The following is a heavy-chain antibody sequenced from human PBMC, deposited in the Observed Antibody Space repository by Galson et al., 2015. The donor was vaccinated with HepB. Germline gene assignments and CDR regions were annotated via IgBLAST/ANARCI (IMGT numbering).Heavy chain of an antibody. V-gene: IGHV1-18*01. CDR2: ISAYNGNT. CDR1: GYTFNSYG. D-gene: IGHD6-19*01. CDR3: ARAPRQWLVRYYYYGMDV. J-gene: IGHJ6*02. Sequence: SVKVSCKASGYTFNSYGISWVRQAPGQGLEWMGWISAYNGNTNYAQKLQGRVTMTTDTSTSTAYMELRSLRSDDTAVYYWARAPRQWLVRYYYYGMDVWGQGTTVTVSS.